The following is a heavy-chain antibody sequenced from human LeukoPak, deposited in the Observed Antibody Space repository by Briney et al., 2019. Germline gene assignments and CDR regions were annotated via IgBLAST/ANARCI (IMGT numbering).Heavy chain of an antibody. CDR2: IWYDGSNK. CDR3: AVDKSWSFPL. Sequence: GGSLRLSCAASGFTFSSYGMHWVRQAPGKGLEWVAVIWYDGSNKYYADSVKGRFTISRDNSKNTLYLQMNSLRAEDTAVYHCAVDKSWSFPLWGQGTLVTVSS. J-gene: IGHJ4*02. CDR1: GFTFSSYG. D-gene: IGHD1-26*01. V-gene: IGHV3-33*01.